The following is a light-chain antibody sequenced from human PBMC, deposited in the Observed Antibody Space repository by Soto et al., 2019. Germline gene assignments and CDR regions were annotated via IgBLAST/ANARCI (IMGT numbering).Light chain of an antibody. CDR3: QQYESTPPT. CDR1: QRVLYSSNNKNY. CDR2: WAS. J-gene: IGKJ2*01. Sequence: DIVMTQSPDSLAVSLGERATINCKSSQRVLYSSNNKNYLAWYQQRPGQPPKLLIYWASTRESGVPDRFSGSGSGTDFTLTITGLQAEDGAVYYCQQYESTPPTFGQGTKLEIK. V-gene: IGKV4-1*01.